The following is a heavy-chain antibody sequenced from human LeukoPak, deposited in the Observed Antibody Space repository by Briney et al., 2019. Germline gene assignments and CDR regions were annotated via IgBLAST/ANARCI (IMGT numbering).Heavy chain of an antibody. CDR2: INPNSGGT. D-gene: IGHD2-15*01. V-gene: IGHV1-2*06. Sequence: ASVKVPCKTSGYTFTGYYIHWVRQAPGQGLEWMGRINPNSGGTNYAQNFQGRVTMTRDTSISTAYLELSSLRSDDTAVYFCARDVGGGSSFDYWGQGTLVTVSS. CDR3: ARDVGGGSSFDY. CDR1: GYTFTGYY. J-gene: IGHJ4*02.